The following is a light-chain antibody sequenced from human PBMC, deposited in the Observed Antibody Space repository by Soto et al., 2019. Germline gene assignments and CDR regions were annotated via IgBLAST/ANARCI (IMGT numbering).Light chain of an antibody. CDR3: ATWDSSLNVVV. V-gene: IGLV1-51*01. J-gene: IGLJ2*01. CDR1: YSNIGSNF. Sequence: QSVLTHSSSVSAAAGQKVTISCSGSYSNIGSNFVSWYQHFPGSAPKLLIYDNSQRPSGIPDRFSGSKSGSSVTLGITGLQTGDEADYYCATWDSSLNVVVFGGGTKLTVL. CDR2: DNS.